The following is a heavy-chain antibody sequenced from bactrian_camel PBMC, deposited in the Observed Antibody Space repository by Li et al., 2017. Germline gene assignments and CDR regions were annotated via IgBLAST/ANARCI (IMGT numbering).Heavy chain of an antibody. J-gene: IGHJ4*01. D-gene: IGHD7*01. V-gene: IGHV3S54*01. Sequence: VQLVESGGGSVQAGGSLRLSCSASGSMFQNTCVGWFRQPPGKEREVVATLYTGVDYTWYADSVKGRFIISRDDAQNMLYLQMNNLQPEDTGMYYCSRSGPGTTMGTRGRGTQVTVS. CDR2: LYTGVDYT. CDR3: SRSGPGTTMGT. CDR1: GSMFQNTC.